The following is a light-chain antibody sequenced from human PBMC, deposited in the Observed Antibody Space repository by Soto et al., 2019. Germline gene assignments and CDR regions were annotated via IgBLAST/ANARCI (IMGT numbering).Light chain of an antibody. Sequence: EIVLTQAPATLSLSPGERATLSCRASQSIGLAIAWYQHKPGQAPRLLIFDASQRATGIPARFRGSGSGTDFTLSISSLEPEDFAVYYCQQRNQWPPVTFGGGTRVEIK. CDR3: QQRNQWPPVT. CDR2: DAS. J-gene: IGKJ4*01. CDR1: QSIGLA. V-gene: IGKV3-11*01.